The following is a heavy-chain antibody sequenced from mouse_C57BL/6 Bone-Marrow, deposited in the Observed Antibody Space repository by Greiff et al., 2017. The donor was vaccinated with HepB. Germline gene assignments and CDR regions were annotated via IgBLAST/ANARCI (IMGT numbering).Heavy chain of an antibody. CDR1: GFTFSDYY. D-gene: IGHD4-1*01. V-gene: IGHV5-12*01. Sequence: EVKLVESGGGLVQPGGSLKLSCAASGFTFSDYYMYWVRQTPEKRLEWVAYISNGGGSTYYPDTVKGRFTISRDNAKNTLYLQMSRLKSEDTAMYYCARPGLDYWGQGTTLTVSS. CDR2: ISNGGGST. CDR3: ARPGLDY. J-gene: IGHJ2*01.